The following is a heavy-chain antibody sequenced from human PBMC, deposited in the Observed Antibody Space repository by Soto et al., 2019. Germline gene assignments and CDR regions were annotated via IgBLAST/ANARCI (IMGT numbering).Heavy chain of an antibody. Sequence: SSTLALTCTVSGGSMSTYYWSWIRQPPGKGLEWIGYIYYSETANYNPSLKSRVSISVDTSKKQFSLKVSSVTAADTAVYYCARGQMASILDSWGQGTLVTVSS. CDR1: GGSMSTYY. CDR2: IYYSETA. D-gene: IGHD1-1*01. CDR3: ARGQMASILDS. V-gene: IGHV4-59*01. J-gene: IGHJ4*02.